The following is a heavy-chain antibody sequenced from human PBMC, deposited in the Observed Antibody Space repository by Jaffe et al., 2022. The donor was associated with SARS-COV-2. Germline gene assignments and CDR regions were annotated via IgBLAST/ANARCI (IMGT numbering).Heavy chain of an antibody. D-gene: IGHD3-3*01. CDR2: INSDGTST. J-gene: IGHJ5*02. Sequence: EEQLVESGGGLVQPGGSLRLSCAASGFTFSSYWMHWVRQAPGKGLVWVSRINSDGTSTSYADSVKGRFTISRDNAKNTLYLQMNSLRAEDTAVYYCTRGFTIFGVAPSGWFDPWGQGTLVTVSS. V-gene: IGHV3-74*01. CDR3: TRGFTIFGVAPSGWFDP. CDR1: GFTFSSYW.